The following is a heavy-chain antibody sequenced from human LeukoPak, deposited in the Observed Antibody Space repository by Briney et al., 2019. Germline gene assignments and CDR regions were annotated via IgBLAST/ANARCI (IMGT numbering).Heavy chain of an antibody. CDR3: ASWGATTGRKGDY. Sequence: SVKVSCKASGYTFTSYGISWVRQAPGQGLEWMGRIIPILGIANYAQKFQGRVTITADKSTSTAYMELSSLRSEDTAVYYCASWGATTGRKGDYWGQGTLVTVSS. D-gene: IGHD1-26*01. V-gene: IGHV1-69*04. CDR2: IIPILGIA. J-gene: IGHJ4*02. CDR1: GYTFTSYG.